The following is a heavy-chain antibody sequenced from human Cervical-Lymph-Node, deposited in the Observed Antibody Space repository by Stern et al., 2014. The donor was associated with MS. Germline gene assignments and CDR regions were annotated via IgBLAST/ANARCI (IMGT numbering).Heavy chain of an antibody. D-gene: IGHD4-17*01. V-gene: IGHV1-2*06. Sequence: LVESGAEVKKPGASMKVSCKASGYTFTNYYIHWVRQAPGQGLEWMGRINPNSGGTKYAQKFQGRVTLTRDTSVSTAYMEVSRLMSDDTAVYYCARRVTRNNFDSWGQGTLVTVSS. CDR2: INPNSGGT. J-gene: IGHJ4*02. CDR3: ARRVTRNNFDS. CDR1: GYTFTNYY.